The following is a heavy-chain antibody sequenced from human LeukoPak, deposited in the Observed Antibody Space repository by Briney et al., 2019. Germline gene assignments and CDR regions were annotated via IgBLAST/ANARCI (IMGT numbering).Heavy chain of an antibody. CDR3: ARASYYYYDSSGYTY. Sequence: GASVKVSCKASGGTFSSYAISWVRQAPGQGLEWMGGIIPIFGTANYAQEFQGRVTITADESTSTAYMELSSLRSEDTAVYYCARASYYYYDSSGYTYWGQGTLVTVSS. D-gene: IGHD3-22*01. CDR2: IIPIFGTA. V-gene: IGHV1-69*01. CDR1: GGTFSSYA. J-gene: IGHJ4*02.